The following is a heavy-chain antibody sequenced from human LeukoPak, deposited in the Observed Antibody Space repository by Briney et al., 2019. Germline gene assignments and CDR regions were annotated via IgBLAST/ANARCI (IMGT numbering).Heavy chain of an antibody. D-gene: IGHD6-13*01. CDR3: ARGGSSWYRGSFQH. V-gene: IGHV1-46*01. CDR1: GYTFTSYD. Sequence: ASVKVSCEASGYTFTSYDMHWVRHAPGQGLEWMGIINPSGGSTSYAQIFQGRVTMTRDTSTSTVYMGLSSLRSEDTAVYYCARGGSSWYRGSFQHWGQGTLVTVSS. J-gene: IGHJ1*01. CDR2: INPSGGST.